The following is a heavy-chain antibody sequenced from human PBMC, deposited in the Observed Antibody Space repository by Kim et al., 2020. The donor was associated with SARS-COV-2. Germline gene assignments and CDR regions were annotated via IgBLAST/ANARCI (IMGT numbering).Heavy chain of an antibody. D-gene: IGHD6-6*01. V-gene: IGHV5-10-1*01. Sequence: NDSPSFQGHVTISADKSISTAYLQWSSLKASDTAMYYCASLEYSSSYDYWGQGTLVTVSS. CDR3: ASLEYSSSYDY. J-gene: IGHJ4*02.